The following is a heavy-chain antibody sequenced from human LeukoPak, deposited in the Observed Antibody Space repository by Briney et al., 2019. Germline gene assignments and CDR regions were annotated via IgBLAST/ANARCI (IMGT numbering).Heavy chain of an antibody. J-gene: IGHJ4*02. CDR3: ARENDLWSGSPFDY. CDR1: GYIFTRYT. D-gene: IGHD3-3*01. V-gene: IGHV1-3*01. CDR2: INAGNGDT. Sequence: GASVKVSCKASGYIFTRYTMHWVRQAPGQRLEYMGWINAGNGDTKYSQNFQGRVTITRDTRDIFANTVYMELSSLRSEDTAIYYCARENDLWSGSPFDYWGQGTLVTVSS.